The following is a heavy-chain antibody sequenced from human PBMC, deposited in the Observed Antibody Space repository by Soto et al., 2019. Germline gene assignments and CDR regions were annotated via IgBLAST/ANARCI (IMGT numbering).Heavy chain of an antibody. J-gene: IGHJ4*02. Sequence: EVQLLDSGGHLVQPGGSLRLSCAASGFTFSTYAMNWVRQAPGKRLEWVSSITGGGTDTYYADSVKGRFTISRDNSKNTLYLPMSSLRAEDTAVYYCAKGSRGHCTGVTCYPFDYWGQGTLVIVSS. D-gene: IGHD2-8*02. V-gene: IGHV3-23*01. CDR2: ITGGGTDT. CDR1: GFTFSTYA. CDR3: AKGSRGHCTGVTCYPFDY.